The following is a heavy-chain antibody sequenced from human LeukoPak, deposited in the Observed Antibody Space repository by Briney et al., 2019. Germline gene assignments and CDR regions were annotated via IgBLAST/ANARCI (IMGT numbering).Heavy chain of an antibody. CDR1: GDSVSSNSAA. Sequence: SQTLSLTCAISGDSVSSNSAAWNWIRQSPSRGLEWLGRTYYRSKWYNDYAVSVKSRITINPDTSKNQFSLQLNSVTPEDTAVYYCARDRVIVATMNYYYYGMDVWGQGTTVTVSS. J-gene: IGHJ6*02. V-gene: IGHV6-1*01. CDR2: TYYRSKWYN. CDR3: ARDRVIVATMNYYYYGMDV. D-gene: IGHD5-12*01.